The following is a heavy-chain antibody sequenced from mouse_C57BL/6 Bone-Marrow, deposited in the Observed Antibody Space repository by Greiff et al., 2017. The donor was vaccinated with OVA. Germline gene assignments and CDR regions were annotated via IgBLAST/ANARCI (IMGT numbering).Heavy chain of an antibody. Sequence: QVQLQQPGAELVKPGASVKLSCKASGYTFTSYWMHWVKQRPGQGLEWIGMIHPNSGSTNYNEKFKSKATLTVNKSSSTAYMQLSSRTSEDSAVYYCARQLSLYYFDDWGQGTTLTVSS. J-gene: IGHJ2*01. CDR3: ARQLSLYYFDD. CDR2: IHPNSGST. D-gene: IGHD3-2*02. CDR1: GYTFTSYW. V-gene: IGHV1-64*01.